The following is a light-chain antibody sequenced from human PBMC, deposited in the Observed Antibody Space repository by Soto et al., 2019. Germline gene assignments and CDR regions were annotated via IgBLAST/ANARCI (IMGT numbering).Light chain of an antibody. CDR2: EVS. V-gene: IGLV2-14*01. J-gene: IGLJ1*01. CDR3: SSYTSSNTLYV. Sequence: QSALTQPASVSGSPGQSITISCTGTSSDVGGYNYVSWYQQHPGKAPKLIIYEVSNRPSGVSNRFSGSKSGNTASLTTSGLQAEDEADYYCSSYTSSNTLYVFGTGTKLTVL. CDR1: SSDVGGYNY.